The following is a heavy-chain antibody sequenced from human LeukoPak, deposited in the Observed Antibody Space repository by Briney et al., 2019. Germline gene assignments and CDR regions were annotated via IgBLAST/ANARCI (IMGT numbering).Heavy chain of an antibody. CDR3: ARALYGSGVGDYYYGMDV. D-gene: IGHD3-10*01. V-gene: IGHV3-21*01. CDR2: ISGSSSYI. CDR1: GFTFSSYS. Sequence: PGGSLRLSCAASGFTFSSYSMNWVRQAPGKGLEWVSSISGSSSYIYYADSVKGRFTISRDNAKNSLYLQMNSLRAEDTAVYYCARALYGSGVGDYYYGMDVWGQGTTVTVSS. J-gene: IGHJ6*02.